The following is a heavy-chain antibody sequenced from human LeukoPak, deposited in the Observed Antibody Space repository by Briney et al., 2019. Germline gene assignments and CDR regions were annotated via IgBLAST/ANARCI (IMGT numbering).Heavy chain of an antibody. CDR1: GFSFSNYW. CDR3: ARLVGDVTTWDC. D-gene: IGHD1-26*01. CDR2: IKQDESEK. J-gene: IGHJ4*02. Sequence: GGSLRLSCTASGFSFSNYWMSWVRQAPGKGLEWVASIKQDESEKYYVDSVKGRFTTSRGNAKSSLYLQMNALRGEDTAVYYCARLVGDVTTWDCWGQGTLVTVSS. V-gene: IGHV3-7*03.